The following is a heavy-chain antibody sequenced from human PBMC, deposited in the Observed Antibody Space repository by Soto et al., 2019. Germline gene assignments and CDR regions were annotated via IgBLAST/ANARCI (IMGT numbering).Heavy chain of an antibody. J-gene: IGHJ5*02. V-gene: IGHV1-2*02. D-gene: IGHD2-2*01. Sequence: ASVTVSCKASGYTFTGYYMHWVRQAPGQGLEWMGWINPNSGGTNYEQKFQGRVTMTRDTSIRTAYMDLSRLRSDDTAVYYCARDGVGGYCSSTSCHPVFDPWGQGTLVTVSS. CDR3: ARDGVGGYCSSTSCHPVFDP. CDR1: GYTFTGYY. CDR2: INPNSGGT.